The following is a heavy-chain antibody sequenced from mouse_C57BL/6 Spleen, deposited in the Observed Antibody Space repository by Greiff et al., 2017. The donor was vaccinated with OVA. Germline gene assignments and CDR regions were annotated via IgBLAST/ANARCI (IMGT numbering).Heavy chain of an antibody. CDR1: GFSFNTYA. D-gene: IGHD1-1*01. J-gene: IGHJ2*01. CDR2: IRSKSNNYAT. V-gene: IGHV10-1*01. Sequence: VQLKESGGGLVQPKGSLKLSCAASGFSFNTYAMNWVRQAPGKGLEWVARIRSKSNNYATYYADSVKDRFTISRDDSESMLYLQMNNMKTEDTAMYYCVRQITTYFDYWGQGTTLTVSS. CDR3: VRQITTYFDY.